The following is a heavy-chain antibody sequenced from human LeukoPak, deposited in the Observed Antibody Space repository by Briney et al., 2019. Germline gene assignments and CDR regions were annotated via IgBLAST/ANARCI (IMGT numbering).Heavy chain of an antibody. CDR2: INHSGST. J-gene: IGHJ4*02. CDR1: GGSFSGYY. CDR3: ARFPDIAAAGDY. D-gene: IGHD6-13*01. V-gene: IGHV4-34*01. Sequence: SETLSLTCAVYGGSFSGYYWSWIRQPPGKGLEWIGEINHSGSTNYNPSLKSRVTISVDTSKNQFSLKLSSVTAADTAVYYCARFPDIAAAGDYWGQGTLVTVSS.